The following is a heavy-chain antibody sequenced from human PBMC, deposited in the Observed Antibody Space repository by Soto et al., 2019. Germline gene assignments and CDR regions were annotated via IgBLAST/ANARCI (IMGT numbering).Heavy chain of an antibody. J-gene: IGHJ4*02. D-gene: IGHD2-2*01. V-gene: IGHV3-7*05. CDR2: MNRDGSEK. Sequence: GGSLRLSCAASGFTFSHYWMAWVRQTPGQGPEWVANMNRDGSEKYYLDSAKGRFTISRDNAENSLYLQMNNLRAEDTAVYYCATYCSISSCYQFDYWGQGTLVTVSS. CDR3: ATYCSISSCYQFDY. CDR1: GFTFSHYW.